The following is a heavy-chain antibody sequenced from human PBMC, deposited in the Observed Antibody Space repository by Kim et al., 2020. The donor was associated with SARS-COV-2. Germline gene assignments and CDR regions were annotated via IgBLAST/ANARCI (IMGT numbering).Heavy chain of an antibody. V-gene: IGHV3-23*01. CDR1: GFTFSNYA. J-gene: IGHJ4*02. CDR3: ARGANSMTTGGDY. CDR2: ISGDATMT. D-gene: IGHD4-17*01. Sequence: GGSLRLSCAASGFTFSNYAMTWVRQAPGKGLEWLSAISGDATMTYYTDSVKGRFTISRDTSKSTLYLQINSLRAEDTAVYYCARGANSMTTGGDYWGQGTLVTVSS.